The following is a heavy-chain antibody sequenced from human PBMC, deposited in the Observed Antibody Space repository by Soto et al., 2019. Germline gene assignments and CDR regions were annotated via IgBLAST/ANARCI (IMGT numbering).Heavy chain of an antibody. D-gene: IGHD1-26*01. V-gene: IGHV4-61*01. CDR3: ARAWEHLYFYS. J-gene: IGHJ4*02. CDR1: GGSVTSTSYH. CDR2: MHYSGST. Sequence: SLTRTVSGGSVTSTSYHWSWIRQPPVKGLEWIGYMHYSGSTNYNPSLKSRVTISVDTSKNQFSLKLSSVTAADTAVYYCARAWEHLYFYSWGQGTLVTVSS.